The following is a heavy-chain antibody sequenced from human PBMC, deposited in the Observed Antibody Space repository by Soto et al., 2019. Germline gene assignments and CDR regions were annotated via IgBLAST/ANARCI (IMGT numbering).Heavy chain of an antibody. CDR2: ISCSGGST. D-gene: IGHD6-19*01. V-gene: IGHV3-23*01. Sequence: EVQLLESGGGVVQPGGSLRLSCVASGFNFKKFAMSWVRQAPGEGLEWVSGISCSGGSTSYADSVKGRFSIARDDSTNTLSLQMNNLRVEDTAKYYCAKADGEQWLLPHLDKWGQGTLVTVS. J-gene: IGHJ4*02. CDR1: GFNFKKFA. CDR3: AKADGEQWLLPHLDK.